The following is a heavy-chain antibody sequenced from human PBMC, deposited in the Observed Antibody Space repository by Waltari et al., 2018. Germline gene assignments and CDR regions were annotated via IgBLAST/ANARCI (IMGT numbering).Heavy chain of an antibody. D-gene: IGHD3-10*01. CDR2: IYYSGST. CDR1: GGSISSYY. V-gene: IGHV4-59*01. Sequence: QVQLQESGPGLVKPSETLSLTCTVSGGSISSYYWSWIRQPPGKGLEWIGYIYYSGSTNHNPSLKSRVTISVDTSKNQFSLKLSSVTAADTAVYYCARDGVRGVISYWGQGTLVTVSS. J-gene: IGHJ4*02. CDR3: ARDGVRGVISY.